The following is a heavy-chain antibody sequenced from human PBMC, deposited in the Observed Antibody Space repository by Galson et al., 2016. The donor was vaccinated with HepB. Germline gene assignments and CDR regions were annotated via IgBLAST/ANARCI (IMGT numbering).Heavy chain of an antibody. CDR1: GFTVSSFY. Sequence: LRLSCAASGFTVSSFYMTRVRQAPGKGLEWVSVVYTGGSTFYADSVKGRFTISRDNSNNTLYLQMNSLRAEDTAVYYCATASAVDYGDYLRVWGQGTLVTVSS. CDR2: VYTGGST. CDR3: ATASAVDYGDYLRV. J-gene: IGHJ4*02. D-gene: IGHD4-17*01. V-gene: IGHV3-53*01.